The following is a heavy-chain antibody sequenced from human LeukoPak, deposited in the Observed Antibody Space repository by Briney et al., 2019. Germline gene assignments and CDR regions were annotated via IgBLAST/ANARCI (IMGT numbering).Heavy chain of an antibody. CDR3: ARTTEGGYTYDYFYYYYMDV. CDR1: GGSISSYY. V-gene: IGHV4-59*01. Sequence: PSETLSLTCTVSGGSISSYYWSWIRQPPGKGLEWIGYIYYSGSTNYNPSLKSRVTISVDTSKNQFSLKLSSVTAADTAVYFCARTTEGGYTYDYFYYYYMDVWGKGTTVTISS. CDR2: IYYSGST. D-gene: IGHD5-18*01. J-gene: IGHJ6*03.